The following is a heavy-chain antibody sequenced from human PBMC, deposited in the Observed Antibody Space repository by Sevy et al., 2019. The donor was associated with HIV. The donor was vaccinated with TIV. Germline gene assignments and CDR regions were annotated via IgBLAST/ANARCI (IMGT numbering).Heavy chain of an antibody. V-gene: IGHV3-49*03. CDR2: IRSKAYGGTT. D-gene: IGHD6-13*01. CDR1: GFTFGDYA. CDR3: TRVLHIAPLPSDAFDI. Sequence: GGSLRLSCTASGFTFGDYAMSWFRQAPGKGLEWVGFIRSKAYGGTTEYAASVKGRFTISRDDSKSIADLQMNSLKTEDTAVYYCTRVLHIAPLPSDAFDIWGQGTMVTVSS. J-gene: IGHJ3*02.